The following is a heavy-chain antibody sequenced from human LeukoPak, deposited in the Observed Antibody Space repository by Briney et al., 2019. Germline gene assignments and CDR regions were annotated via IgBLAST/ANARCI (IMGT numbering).Heavy chain of an antibody. CDR1: GFTFSNYA. CDR3: ARDGIGVKAIVVVSASKDAFEI. Sequence: PGGSLRLSCVVSGFTFSNYAMHWLRQAPGKGLEWVAVISYDGSNKYYADSVKGRFTISRDNSKNTLYLQMNSLRAEDTAVYYCARDGIGVKAIVVVSASKDAFEIWGQGTMVTVSS. CDR2: ISYDGSNK. V-gene: IGHV3-30-3*01. J-gene: IGHJ3*02. D-gene: IGHD2-2*01.